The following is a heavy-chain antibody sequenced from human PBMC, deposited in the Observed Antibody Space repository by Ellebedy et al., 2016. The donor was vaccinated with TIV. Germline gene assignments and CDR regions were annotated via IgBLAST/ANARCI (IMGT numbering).Heavy chain of an antibody. J-gene: IGHJ4*02. CDR2: IYYSGNT. CDR1: GGSISNGDNY. Sequence: MPSETLSLTCTVSGGSISNGDNYWSSIRPPPGKGLEWIGYIYYSGNTYHNPSLKSRVTISVDTSKNQFSLKLSSVTAADTAVYYFARGGDGYIHYWGQGTLVTVSS. CDR3: ARGGDGYIHY. D-gene: IGHD5-24*01. V-gene: IGHV4-30-4*01.